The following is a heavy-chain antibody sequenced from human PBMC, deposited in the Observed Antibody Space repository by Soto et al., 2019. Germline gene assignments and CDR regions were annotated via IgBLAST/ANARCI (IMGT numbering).Heavy chain of an antibody. V-gene: IGHV4-31*03. CDR1: GGSISSGGYY. Sequence: QVQLQESGPGLVKPSQTLSLTCTVSGGSISSGGYYWSWIRQHPGKGLEWIGYIYYSGSTYYNPSLKSRVTISVDTSKNQFSLKLSSVTAADTAVYYCARAVGYDFWSGSPPDAFDIWGQGIMVTVSS. CDR3: ARAVGYDFWSGSPPDAFDI. CDR2: IYYSGST. J-gene: IGHJ3*02. D-gene: IGHD3-3*01.